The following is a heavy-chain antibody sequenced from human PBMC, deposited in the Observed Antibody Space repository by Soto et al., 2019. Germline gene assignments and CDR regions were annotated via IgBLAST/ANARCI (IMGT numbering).Heavy chain of an antibody. V-gene: IGHV3-73*02. CDR3: TRRGVDFDY. Sequence: EVQLVESGGGLVQPGGSLKLSCAASGFTFSGSAMHWVRQASGKGLEWVGRIRSKANSYATAYAASGKARFNISSDDSKHTEYLQMNSLNTEDTAVYYCTRRGVDFDYWGQGTLVTVSS. CDR2: IRSKANSYAT. D-gene: IGHD3-3*01. J-gene: IGHJ4*02. CDR1: GFTFSGSA.